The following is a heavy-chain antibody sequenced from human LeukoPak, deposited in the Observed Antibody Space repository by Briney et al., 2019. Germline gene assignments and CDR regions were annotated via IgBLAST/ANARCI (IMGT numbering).Heavy chain of an antibody. CDR3: ARGGSPSYYYYYYMDV. CDR2: IYHSGST. CDR1: GYSISSGYY. Sequence: SETLSLTCTVSGYSISSGYYWGWIRQPPGKGLEWIGSIYHSGSTYYNPSLKSRVTISVDKSKNQFSLKLSSVTAADTAVYYCARGGSPSYYYYYYMDVWGKGTTVTVSS. J-gene: IGHJ6*03. V-gene: IGHV4-38-2*02. D-gene: IGHD1-26*01.